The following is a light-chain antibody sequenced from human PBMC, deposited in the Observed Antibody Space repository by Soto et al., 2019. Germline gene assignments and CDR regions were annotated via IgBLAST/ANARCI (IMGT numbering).Light chain of an antibody. CDR3: SSYTSSSLYA. CDR1: SSDVGGYSY. Sequence: QSVLTQPASVSGSPGQSITISCTGTSSDVGGYSYVSWYQQLPGKAPKLMIYDVSDRPSGVSNRFSGSKSGNTASLTISGLQAEDEADYYCSSYTSSSLYAFGTGTKLTVL. V-gene: IGLV2-14*01. J-gene: IGLJ1*01. CDR2: DVS.